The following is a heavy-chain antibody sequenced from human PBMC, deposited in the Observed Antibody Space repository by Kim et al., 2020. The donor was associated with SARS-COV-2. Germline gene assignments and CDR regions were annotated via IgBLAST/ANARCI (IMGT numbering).Heavy chain of an antibody. D-gene: IGHD1-26*01. CDR1: GFSVNSN. J-gene: IGHJ6*02. CDR3: ATVTRWEMFSRPLGMDV. CDR2: IKTAGGP. V-gene: IGHV3-53*01. Sequence: GGSLRLSCAVSGFSVNSNMGWVRQAPGKGLEWVSIIKTAGGPYYADSVKGRFTVSRDNSKNTFYLQMKGLRAEDTATYYCATVTRWEMFSRPLGMDVWG.